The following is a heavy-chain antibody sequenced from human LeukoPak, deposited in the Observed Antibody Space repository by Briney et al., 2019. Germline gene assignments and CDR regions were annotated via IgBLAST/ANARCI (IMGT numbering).Heavy chain of an antibody. J-gene: IGHJ4*02. CDR3: ARGRFNYDSTGYSSFYY. Sequence: GGSLRLSCAASGFTFSSYWMHWVRQAPGKGLVWVSRINSDGSSTSYADSVKGRFTISRDNAKNTLYLQMNSLRAEDTAVYYCARGRFNYDSTGYSSFYYWGQGTLVTVSS. D-gene: IGHD3-22*01. V-gene: IGHV3-74*01. CDR1: GFTFSSYW. CDR2: INSDGSST.